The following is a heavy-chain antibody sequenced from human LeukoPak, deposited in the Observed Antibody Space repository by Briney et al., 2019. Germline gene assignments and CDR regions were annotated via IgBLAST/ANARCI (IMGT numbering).Heavy chain of an antibody. Sequence: GGSLRLSCAASGFTFSSYGMHWVRHAPSKGLEWVAFIRYVGSNKYYADSVKGRFTISRDNSKNTLYLQMNSLRAEDTAVYYCAKATYYHDSSGYRGGYFDYWGQGTLVTVSS. CDR2: IRYVGSNK. CDR3: AKATYYHDSSGYRGGYFDY. J-gene: IGHJ4*02. D-gene: IGHD3-22*01. CDR1: GFTFSSYG. V-gene: IGHV3-30*02.